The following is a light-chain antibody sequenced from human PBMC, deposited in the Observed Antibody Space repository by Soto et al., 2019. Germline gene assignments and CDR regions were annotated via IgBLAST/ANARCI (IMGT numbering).Light chain of an antibody. Sequence: QSALTQPASVSGSPGQSITISCTGTSSDVGGYNYVSWYQQHPGKAPKLMIYDVSNRPSGVSNRFSGSKSGNTASLTISGLQAEDVADYYCSSYTISSTPNYVVGTGT. CDR2: DVS. V-gene: IGLV2-14*01. CDR3: SSYTISSTPNYV. J-gene: IGLJ1*01. CDR1: SSDVGGYNY.